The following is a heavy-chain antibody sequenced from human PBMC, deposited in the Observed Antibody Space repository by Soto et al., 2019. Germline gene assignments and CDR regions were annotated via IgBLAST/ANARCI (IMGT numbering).Heavy chain of an antibody. CDR1: GGSISSGGYS. CDR2: IYHSGST. D-gene: IGHD4-17*01. CDR3: ARGVTTVTTFDY. J-gene: IGHJ4*02. Sequence: SETLSLTCAVSGGSISSGGYSCNWIRQPPGKGLEWIGYIYHSGSTYYNPSLKSRVTISVDRSKNQFSLRLSSVTAADTAVYYCARGVTTVTTFDYWGQGTLVTVSS. V-gene: IGHV4-30-2*01.